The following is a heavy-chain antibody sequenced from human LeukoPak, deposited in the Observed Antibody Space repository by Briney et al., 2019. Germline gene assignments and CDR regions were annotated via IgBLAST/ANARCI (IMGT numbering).Heavy chain of an antibody. CDR1: GGSISSYY. J-gene: IGHJ2*01. V-gene: IGHV4-59*01. CDR3: ARQPYSYGADQLWYFDL. CDR2: IYYSGST. D-gene: IGHD5-18*01. Sequence: SETLSLTCTVSGGSISSYYWSWIRQPPGKGLEWIGYIYYSGSTNYNPSLKSRVTISVDTSKNQFSLKLSSVTAADTAVYYCARQPYSYGADQLWYFDLWGRGTLVTVSS.